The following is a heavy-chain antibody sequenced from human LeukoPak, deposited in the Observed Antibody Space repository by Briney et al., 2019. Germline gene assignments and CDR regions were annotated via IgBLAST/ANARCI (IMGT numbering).Heavy chain of an antibody. J-gene: IGHJ3*02. CDR1: GYTFTNYG. V-gene: IGHV1-18*01. D-gene: IGHD7-27*01. CDR3: AVLSLSGVVFDI. Sequence: GASVTVSCKASGYTFTNYGINWVRQAPGQGLEWMGRISAYNGDTKYAPSLQGRVTMTTDTSTTTAYMELRSLRSDDTAVYYCAVLSLSGVVFDIWGQGTTVTVSS. CDR2: ISAYNGDT.